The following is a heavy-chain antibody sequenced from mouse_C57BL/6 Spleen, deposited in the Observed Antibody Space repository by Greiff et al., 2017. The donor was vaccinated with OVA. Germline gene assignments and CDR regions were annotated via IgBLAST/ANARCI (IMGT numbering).Heavy chain of an antibody. D-gene: IGHD1-1*01. Sequence: EVQLVESGGGLVKPGGSLKLSCAASGFTFSSYAMSWVRQTPEKRLEWVATISDGGSYTYYPDNVQGRCTISRDNAKNNLYLQMSHLKSEDTAMYYCARGGGSFPYFDVWGTGTTVTVSS. J-gene: IGHJ1*03. CDR3: ARGGGSFPYFDV. V-gene: IGHV5-4*01. CDR1: GFTFSSYA. CDR2: ISDGGSYT.